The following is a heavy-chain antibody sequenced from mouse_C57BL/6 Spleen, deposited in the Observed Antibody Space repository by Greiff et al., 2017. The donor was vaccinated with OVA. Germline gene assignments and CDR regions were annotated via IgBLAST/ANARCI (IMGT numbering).Heavy chain of an antibody. CDR3: AMGGSSGLAY. D-gene: IGHD3-2*02. CDR1: GYTFTPYP. CDR2: FHPYNDDT. Sequence: VKLMESGAELVKPGASVKLSCKASGYTFTPYPIEWMKQNPGKSLEWIGNFHPYNDDTKYNEKFKGKATLTVYKSSSTVYLDLSRLTSDDSAVDYCAMGGSSGLAYWGQGTLVTVSA. V-gene: IGHV1-47*01. J-gene: IGHJ3*01.